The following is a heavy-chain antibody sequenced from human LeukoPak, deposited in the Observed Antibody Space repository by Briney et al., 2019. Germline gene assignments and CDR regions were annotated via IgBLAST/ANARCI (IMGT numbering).Heavy chain of an antibody. Sequence: ASVTVSCTASGYTFTSYYMHWVRQAPGQGLEWMGIINPSGGSTSYAQKFQGRVTMTRDTSTSTVYMELSSLRSEDTAVYYRARVSGAHTAMGNNNFDYWGQGTLVTVSS. CDR2: INPSGGST. J-gene: IGHJ4*02. V-gene: IGHV1-46*01. CDR1: GYTFTSYY. D-gene: IGHD5-18*01. CDR3: ARVSGAHTAMGNNNFDY.